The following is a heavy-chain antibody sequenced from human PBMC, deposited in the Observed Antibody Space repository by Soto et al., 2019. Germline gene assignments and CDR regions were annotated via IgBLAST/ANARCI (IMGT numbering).Heavy chain of an antibody. D-gene: IGHD5-12*01. CDR2: INPSDGTT. CDR3: SSAPYRAYEDH. V-gene: IGHV1-46*03. J-gene: IGHJ4*02. Sequence: QVQLVQSGAEVKKPGASVKVPCKASGYTCTRYYMHWVRQAPGQGLEGMGIINPSDGTTSYARKFPGRVTMTRDTSTSTVYLAVNSLRSEDKAVYYCSSAPYRAYEDHWGQGTLVTVAS. CDR1: GYTCTRYY.